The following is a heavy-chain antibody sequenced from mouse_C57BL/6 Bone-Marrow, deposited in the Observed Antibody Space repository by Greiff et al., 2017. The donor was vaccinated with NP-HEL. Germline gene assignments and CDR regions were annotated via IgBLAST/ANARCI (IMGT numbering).Heavy chain of an antibody. CDR1: GYTFTSYG. CDR2: IYPRSGNT. D-gene: IGHD4-1*01. CDR3: AREDWERYFDV. J-gene: IGHJ1*03. Sequence: QVHVKQSGAELARPGASVKLSCKASGYTFTSYGISWVKQRTGQGLEWIGEIYPRSGNTYYNEKFKGKATLTADKSSSTAYMELRSLTSEDSAVYFCAREDWERYFDVWGTGTTVTVSS. V-gene: IGHV1-81*01.